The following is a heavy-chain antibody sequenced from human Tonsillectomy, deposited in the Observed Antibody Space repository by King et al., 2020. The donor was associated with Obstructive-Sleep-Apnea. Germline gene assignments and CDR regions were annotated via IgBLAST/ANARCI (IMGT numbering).Heavy chain of an antibody. Sequence: LQLQESGPGLVKPSETLSLTCTVSGGSVSSGSYYWSWLRQPPGKGLEWIGYIYYSWSTNYNPSLKSRVTISVDTSTNQVSLKLSYVTAADTAVYYCARAVDSSGWYWENFDYWGQGTLVTVSS. J-gene: IGHJ4*02. CDR2: IYYSWST. D-gene: IGHD6-19*01. CDR3: ARAVDSSGWYWENFDY. V-gene: IGHV4-61*01. CDR1: GGSVSSGSYY.